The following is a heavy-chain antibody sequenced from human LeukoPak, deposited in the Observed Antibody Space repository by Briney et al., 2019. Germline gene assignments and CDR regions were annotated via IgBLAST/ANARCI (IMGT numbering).Heavy chain of an antibody. CDR1: GFTFSSYA. J-gene: IGHJ4*02. CDR3: TTRKRDYGLDY. CDR2: IKSKTDGGTT. D-gene: IGHD4-17*01. Sequence: GGSLRLSCAASGFTFSSYAMSWVRQAPGKGLEWVGRIKSKTDGGTTDYAAPVKGRFTISRDDSKNTLYLQMNSLKTEDTAVYYCTTRKRDYGLDYWGQGTLVTVSS. V-gene: IGHV3-15*01.